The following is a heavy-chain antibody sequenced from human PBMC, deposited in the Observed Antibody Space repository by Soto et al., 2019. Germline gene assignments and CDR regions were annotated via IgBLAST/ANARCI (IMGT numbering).Heavy chain of an antibody. V-gene: IGHV3-30*18. CDR3: AKGGRQWLVTSDFNY. J-gene: IGHJ4*02. CDR2: ISYDGRNK. Sequence: GGSLRLSCAASGLTFSSYGMHWVRQAPGRGLEWVAGISYDGRNKYYVDSVKGRFTISRDSSKNTVSLEMTSLRAEDTAVYYCAKGGRQWLVTSDFNYWGQGALVTVSS. CDR1: GLTFSSYG. D-gene: IGHD6-19*01.